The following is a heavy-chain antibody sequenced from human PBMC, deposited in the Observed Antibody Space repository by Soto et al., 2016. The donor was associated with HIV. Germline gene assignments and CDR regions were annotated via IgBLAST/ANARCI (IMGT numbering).Heavy chain of an antibody. V-gene: IGHV4-39*01. CDR1: GGSIRNNNYY. CDR3: ARRRETPDYYVDV. J-gene: IGHJ6*03. Sequence: QLQLQESGPGLVKPSETLSLTCTVSGGSIRNNNYYWGWIRQPPGKGLEWIGNMFYTGSSYYNPALKSRVTIFVDVSKNQFSLKLNSVTAADTAVYYCARRRETPDYYVDVWGKGTTVTVS. CDR2: MFYTGSS.